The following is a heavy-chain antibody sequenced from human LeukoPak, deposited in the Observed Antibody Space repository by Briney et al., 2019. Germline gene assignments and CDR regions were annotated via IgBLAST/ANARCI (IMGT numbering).Heavy chain of an antibody. CDR1: GDSITNHY. D-gene: IGHD4-11*01. J-gene: IGHJ4*02. CDR3: ASPGTTVTTWIFHH. Sequence: PSETLSLTCIVSGDSITNHYWSLIRRPPGKGLEWIGYIYYNGIINYNPSLKSRVTISVDTSRNQFSMKLNSVTAADTAVYYCASPGTTVTTWIFHHWGQGTLVTVAS. CDR2: IYYNGII. V-gene: IGHV4-59*11.